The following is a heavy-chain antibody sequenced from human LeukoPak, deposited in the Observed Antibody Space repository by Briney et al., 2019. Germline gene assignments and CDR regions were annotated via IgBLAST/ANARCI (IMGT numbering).Heavy chain of an antibody. CDR3: AKVRIGDSSGYYYVGDAFDI. J-gene: IGHJ3*02. Sequence: GGSLRLSCAASGSTFSSYGMHWVRQAPGKGLEWVAVISYDGSNKYYADSVKGRFTISRDNSKNTLYLQMNSLRAEDTAVYYCAKVRIGDSSGYYYVGDAFDIWGQGTMVTVSS. D-gene: IGHD3-22*01. CDR1: GSTFSSYG. V-gene: IGHV3-30*18. CDR2: ISYDGSNK.